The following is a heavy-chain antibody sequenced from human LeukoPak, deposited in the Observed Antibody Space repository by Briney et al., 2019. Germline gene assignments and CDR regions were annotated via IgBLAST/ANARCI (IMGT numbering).Heavy chain of an antibody. J-gene: IGHJ5*02. Sequence: ASVKVSCKASGYTFTGYYMHWVRQAPGQGLEWMGWINPNSGGTNYAQKFQGRVTMTRDTSISTAYMELSRLRSDDTAVYYCARAPGTYTKFDPWGQGTLVTVSS. D-gene: IGHD3-16*01. CDR3: ARAPGTYTKFDP. V-gene: IGHV1-2*02. CDR1: GYTFTGYY. CDR2: INPNSGGT.